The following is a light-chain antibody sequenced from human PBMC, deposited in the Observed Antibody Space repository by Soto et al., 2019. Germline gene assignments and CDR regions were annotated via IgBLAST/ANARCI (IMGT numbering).Light chain of an antibody. CDR2: GAS. CDR3: QQYDSSPRT. V-gene: IGKV3-20*01. Sequence: DTMLTQSPGTLALSPEEGATLSCRASQSLSGRYLAWYQQKPGQAPRLLIYGASTRATGIPDRFSGSGSGTDFTLTISRLEPEDFAVYYCQQYDSSPRTFGQGTKVEI. CDR1: QSLSGRY. J-gene: IGKJ1*01.